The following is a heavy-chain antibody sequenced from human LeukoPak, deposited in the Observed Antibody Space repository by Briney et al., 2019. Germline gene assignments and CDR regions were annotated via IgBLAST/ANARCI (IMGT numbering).Heavy chain of an antibody. V-gene: IGHV1-69*05. CDR3: ARHSSGWINFDY. D-gene: IGHD6-19*01. J-gene: IGHJ4*02. CDR1: GGTFSSYA. CDR2: IIPIFGTA. Sequence: SVKVSCKASGGTFSSYAIRWVRQAPGQGLEWMGRIIPIFGTANYAQKFQGRVTITTDESTSTAYMELSSLRSEDTAVYYCARHSSGWINFDYWGQGTLVTVSS.